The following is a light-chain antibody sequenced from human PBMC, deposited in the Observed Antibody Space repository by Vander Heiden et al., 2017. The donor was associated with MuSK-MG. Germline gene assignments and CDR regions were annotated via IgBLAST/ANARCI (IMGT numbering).Light chain of an antibody. CDR2: QDY. CDR1: ELGHAF. V-gene: IGLV3-1*01. J-gene: IGLJ1*01. Sequence: SSALTQPPSVSVSPGQTARITCSGDELGHAFASWYQQKPGQSPVRVIYQDYKRPSGTPGRFSGSNSGNTATLTISGAQPMDEADYYCQAWHNSICVCGTGTKVTVL. CDR3: QAWHNSICV.